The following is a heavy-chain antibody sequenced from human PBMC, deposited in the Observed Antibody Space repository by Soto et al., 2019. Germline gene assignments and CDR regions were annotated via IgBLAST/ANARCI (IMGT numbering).Heavy chain of an antibody. V-gene: IGHV2-5*02. D-gene: IGHD1-26*01. J-gene: IGHJ4*02. Sequence: QITLKESGPPLVNPTQTLTLTCTFSGFSLTTDRVGVGWIRQPPGEALEWLAVIYWDDSKTYRPSLESRLTITKDTSKNQVALTMTNMDSLDTATYYCAHAYGGRSLYWGQGTLVTVSS. CDR2: IYWDDSK. CDR3: AHAYGGRSLY. CDR1: GFSLTTDRVG.